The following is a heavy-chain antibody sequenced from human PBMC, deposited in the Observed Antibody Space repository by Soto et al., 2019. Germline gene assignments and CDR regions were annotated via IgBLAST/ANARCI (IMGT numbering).Heavy chain of an antibody. Sequence: PGESLKISCKGSGYSFTSYWIGWVRQMPGKGQEWMGIIYPGDSDTRYSPSFQGQVTISADKSISTAYLQWSSLKASDTAMYYCARGSGSSSSGLRFDYWGQGTLVTVSS. CDR2: IYPGDSDT. V-gene: IGHV5-51*01. CDR1: GYSFTSYW. D-gene: IGHD6-6*01. CDR3: ARGSGSSSSGLRFDY. J-gene: IGHJ4*02.